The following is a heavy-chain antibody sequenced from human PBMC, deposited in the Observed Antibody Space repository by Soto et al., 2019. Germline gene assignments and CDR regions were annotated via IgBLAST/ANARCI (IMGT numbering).Heavy chain of an antibody. J-gene: IGHJ3*02. CDR3: AKALTTGTTRTRSDAFDI. V-gene: IGHV3-23*01. Sequence: GGSLRLSCAASGFTFSSYAMSWVRQAPGKGLEWVSAISGSGGSTYYADSVKGRFTISRDNSKNTLYLQMNSLRAEDTAVYYCAKALTTGTTRTRSDAFDIWGQGTMVTVSS. CDR1: GFTFSSYA. CDR2: ISGSGGST. D-gene: IGHD1-1*01.